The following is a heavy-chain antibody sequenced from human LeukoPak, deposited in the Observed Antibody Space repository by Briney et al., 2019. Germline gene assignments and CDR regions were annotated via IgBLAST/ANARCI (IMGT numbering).Heavy chain of an antibody. J-gene: IGHJ4*02. Sequence: SETQSLTCTVSGGSISSSSYYWGWVRQPPGKGLEWIGSMYYSGSTYYNPSLKSRVTISVDTSKNQFSLKLSSVTAADTAVYYCARREWSSRTRSHFDYWGQGTLVTVSS. CDR3: ARREWSSRTRSHFDY. V-gene: IGHV4-39*01. D-gene: IGHD6-19*01. CDR2: MYYSGST. CDR1: GGSISSSSYY.